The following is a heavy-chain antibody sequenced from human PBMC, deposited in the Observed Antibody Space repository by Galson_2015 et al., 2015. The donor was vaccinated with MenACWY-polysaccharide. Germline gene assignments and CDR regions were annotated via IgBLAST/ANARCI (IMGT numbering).Heavy chain of an antibody. J-gene: IGHJ2*01. V-gene: IGHV3-7*01. D-gene: IGHD3/OR15-3a*01. CDR1: GFSFSNYW. CDR3: ARFPHDVWTGCYPNWYFDL. CDR2: IKQDGGEK. Sequence: SLRLSCAASGFSFSNYWMSWVRQAPGKGLQWVANIKQDGGEKYYVDSVKGRFSISRDNAKNLLYLQMDILRPEDTAVFYCARFPHDVWTGCYPNWYFDLWGRGTLVTVSS.